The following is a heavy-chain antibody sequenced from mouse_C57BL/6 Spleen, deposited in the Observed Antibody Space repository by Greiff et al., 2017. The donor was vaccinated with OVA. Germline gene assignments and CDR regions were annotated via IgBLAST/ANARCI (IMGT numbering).Heavy chain of an antibody. CDR3: AREEVGYYHYFDY. Sequence: QVQLQQSGPELVKPGASVKISCKASGYAFSSSWMNWVKQRPGKGLEWIGRIYPGDGDTNYNGKFKGKATLTADKSSSTAYMQLSSLTSEDSAVYFCAREEVGYYHYFDYWGQGTTLTVSS. J-gene: IGHJ2*01. CDR2: IYPGDGDT. D-gene: IGHD1-1*01. CDR1: GYAFSSSW. V-gene: IGHV1-82*01.